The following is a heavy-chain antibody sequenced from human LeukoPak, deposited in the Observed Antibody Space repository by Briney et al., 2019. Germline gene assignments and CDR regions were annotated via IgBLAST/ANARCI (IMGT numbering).Heavy chain of an antibody. V-gene: IGHV1-69*13. Sequence: ASVKVSCKASGGTFSSYAISWVRQAPGQGLEWMGGIIPIFGTANYAQKFQGRVTITADESTSTAYMELSSLRSEDTAVYYCARGRDSGWLTTYYFDYWGQGTLVTVSS. CDR3: ARGRDSGWLTTYYFDY. D-gene: IGHD6-19*01. CDR1: GGTFSSYA. J-gene: IGHJ4*02. CDR2: IIPIFGTA.